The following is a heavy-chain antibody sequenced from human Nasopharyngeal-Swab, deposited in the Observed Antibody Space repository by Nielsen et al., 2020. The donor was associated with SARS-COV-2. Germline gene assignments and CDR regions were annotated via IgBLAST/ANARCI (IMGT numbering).Heavy chain of an antibody. Sequence: GESLKISCAAPGFTFSAYWIHWVRQAPGKGLVYVSGINADGSDKRYADSVKGRFTISRDNAKSTVYLQMSSLSADDTAVYYCTRGPDFVVAVADYWGQGTLVTLSS. CDR2: INADGSDK. V-gene: IGHV3-74*01. D-gene: IGHD2-15*01. CDR1: GFTFSAYW. J-gene: IGHJ4*02. CDR3: TRGPDFVVAVADY.